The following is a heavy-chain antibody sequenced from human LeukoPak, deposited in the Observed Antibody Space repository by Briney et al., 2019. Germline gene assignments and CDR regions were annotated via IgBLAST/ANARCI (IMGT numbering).Heavy chain of an antibody. V-gene: IGHV1-2*02. CDR3: ASGGWYNEDYYYYYYGMDV. Sequence: GASVKVSCKASGYTFTCYYMHWVRQAPGQGLEWMGWINPNSGGTNYAQKFQGRVTMTRDTSISTAYMELSRLRSDDTAVYYCASGGWYNEDYYYYYYGMDVWGQGTTVTVSS. CDR1: GYTFTCYY. J-gene: IGHJ6*02. D-gene: IGHD6-19*01. CDR2: INPNSGGT.